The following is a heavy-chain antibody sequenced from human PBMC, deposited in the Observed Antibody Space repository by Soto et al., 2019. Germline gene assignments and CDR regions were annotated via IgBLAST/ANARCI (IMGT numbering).Heavy chain of an antibody. J-gene: IGHJ6*02. D-gene: IGHD6-25*01. Sequence: PGESLKISCQGSGFRFTTYWISWVRQMPGRGLEWMGRIDPGDSYTNYSPSFQGHVTISVDKSINTAYLQWSSLKASDTAMYYCARAATYYGMDVWGQGTTVTVSS. V-gene: IGHV5-10-1*01. CDR2: IDPGDSYT. CDR1: GFRFTTYW. CDR3: ARAATYYGMDV.